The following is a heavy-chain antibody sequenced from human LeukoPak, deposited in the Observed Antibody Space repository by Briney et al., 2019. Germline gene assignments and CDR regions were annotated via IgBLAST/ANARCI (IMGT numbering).Heavy chain of an antibody. J-gene: IGHJ4*02. D-gene: IGHD1-26*01. CDR1: GYIFTNYW. V-gene: IGHV5-51*01. CDR3: ARSATSLSAYDY. Sequence: GESLKISCEASGYIFTNYWIGWVRQMPGKGLEWMGIIYPGDSDIRYSPSFQGQVTISADKSIRIAYLQWSSLKASDTAMYYCARSATSLSAYDYWGQGTLVTVSS. CDR2: IYPGDSDI.